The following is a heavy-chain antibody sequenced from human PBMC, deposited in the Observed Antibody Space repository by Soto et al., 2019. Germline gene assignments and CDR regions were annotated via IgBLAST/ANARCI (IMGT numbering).Heavy chain of an antibody. V-gene: IGHV3-23*01. CDR2: ISGSGGST. Sequence: QSGGSLRLSCAASGFTFSSYAMSWVRQAPGKGLEWVSAISGSGGSTYYADSVKGRFTISRDNSKNTLYLQMNSLRAEDTAVYYCAKPHWADYYDSSGYLRPDAFDIWGQGTMVTVSS. J-gene: IGHJ3*02. CDR1: GFTFSSYA. CDR3: AKPHWADYYDSSGYLRPDAFDI. D-gene: IGHD3-22*01.